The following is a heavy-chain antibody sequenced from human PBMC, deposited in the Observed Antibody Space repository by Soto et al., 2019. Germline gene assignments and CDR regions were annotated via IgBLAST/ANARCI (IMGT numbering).Heavy chain of an antibody. CDR3: ARGVAGSGFDL. D-gene: IGHD6-19*01. CDR1: GESVCSNPAA. CDR2: TYYRSNWRH. Sequence: SQTLSLTLAVSGESVCSNPAALHWIRSSPTRGLEWLGRTYYRSNWRHDYAVSVRSRITDNPDTSKNHFSLQLNSVTPDDTAVYYCARGVAGSGFDLWGQGTLVTVSS. J-gene: IGHJ4*02. V-gene: IGHV6-1*01.